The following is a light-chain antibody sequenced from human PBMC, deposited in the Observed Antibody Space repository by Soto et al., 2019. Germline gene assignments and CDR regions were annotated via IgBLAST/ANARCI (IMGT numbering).Light chain of an antibody. CDR1: QSIGNY. CDR3: QQYGSSPRT. CDR2: ATS. Sequence: EVVLTQSPATLSLSPGEGATLSCRASQSIGNYLAWYQQKPGQAPRLLIYATSNRATGIPARFRGSGSGTDFTLTISRLEPEDFAVYYCQQYGSSPRTFGQGTKVDIK. V-gene: IGKV3-20*01. J-gene: IGKJ1*01.